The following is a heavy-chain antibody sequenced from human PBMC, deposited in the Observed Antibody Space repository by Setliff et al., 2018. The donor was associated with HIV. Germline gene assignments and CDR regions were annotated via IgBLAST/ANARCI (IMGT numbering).Heavy chain of an antibody. CDR2: IDWDDDK. J-gene: IGHJ6*02. Sequence: SGPTLVNPTQTLTLTCTFSAFSLTTRGMSVSWIRQPPGKALEWLARIDWDDDKYYSTSLKTRLTISKDASKNQVVLTMTNMDPVDTATYYCARIVISSSSNYYYGMDVWGQGTTVTVSS. V-gene: IGHV2-70*11. D-gene: IGHD6-6*01. CDR3: ARIVISSSSNYYYGMDV. CDR1: AFSLTTRGMS.